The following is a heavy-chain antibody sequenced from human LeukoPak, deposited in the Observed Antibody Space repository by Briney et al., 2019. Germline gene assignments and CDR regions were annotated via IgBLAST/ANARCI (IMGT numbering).Heavy chain of an antibody. CDR3: AKGFGDYYGSGSYIYFAY. Sequence: GGSLRLSCAASGFTFSSYAMSWVRQAPGKGMEWVAAISGSGGSTYYADSVKGRFTISRDNSKNTLYLQMNSLSAEDTAVYYCAKGFGDYYGSGSYIYFAYWGQGTLVTVSS. CDR1: GFTFSSYA. V-gene: IGHV3-23*01. J-gene: IGHJ4*02. D-gene: IGHD3-10*01. CDR2: ISGSGGST.